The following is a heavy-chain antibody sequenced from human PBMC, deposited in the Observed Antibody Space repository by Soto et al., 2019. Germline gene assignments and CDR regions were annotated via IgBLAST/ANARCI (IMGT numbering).Heavy chain of an antibody. CDR2: FDPEDGET. V-gene: IGHV1-24*01. D-gene: IGHD3-22*01. CDR3: ATDGGPTYYYDSSGYSFDY. CDR1: GYTLTGLS. Sequence: ASVKVSCKVSGYTLTGLSMHWVRQAPGKGXEWMGGFDPEDGETIYAQKFQGRVTMTEDTSTDTAYMELSSLRSEDTAVYYCATDGGPTYYYDSSGYSFDYWGQGTLVTVSS. J-gene: IGHJ4*02.